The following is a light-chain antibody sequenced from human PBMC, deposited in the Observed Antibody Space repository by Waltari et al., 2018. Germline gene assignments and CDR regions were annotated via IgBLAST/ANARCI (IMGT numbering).Light chain of an antibody. V-gene: IGLV2-8*01. CDR1: SGAVGYYDF. CDR3: TSFAASGDLV. CDR2: EVT. J-gene: IGLJ3*02. Sequence: QSALTQPPSASGSPGQAVTISCTGSSGAVGYYDFVSWYQQHPGKVPRLLIFEVTRRPSGVPDRLSGSKSETTASLTVSGLQPEDEADYYCTSFAASGDLVFGGGTKLTVL.